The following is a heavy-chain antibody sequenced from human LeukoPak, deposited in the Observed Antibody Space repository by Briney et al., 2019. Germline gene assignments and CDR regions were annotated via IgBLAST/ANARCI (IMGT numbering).Heavy chain of an antibody. CDR3: ARASGYGIPGAFDI. CDR2: TYYRSKLYN. Sequence: SQTLSLTCAISGDSVSSNSAAWNWIRQSPSRGLEWLGRTYYRSKLYNDYAVSVRSRITINPDTSKNQFSLQLNSVTPEDTAVYYCARASGYGIPGAFDIWGQGTMVTVSS. J-gene: IGHJ3*02. CDR1: GDSVSSNSAA. V-gene: IGHV6-1*01. D-gene: IGHD5-12*01.